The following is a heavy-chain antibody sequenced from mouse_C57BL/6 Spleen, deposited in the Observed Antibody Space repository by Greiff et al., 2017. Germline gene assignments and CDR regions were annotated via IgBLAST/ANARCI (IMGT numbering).Heavy chain of an antibody. D-gene: IGHD1-1*01. Sequence: EVQGVESGGGLVQPKGSLKLSCAASGFSFNTYAMNWVRQAPGKGLEWVARIRSKSNNYATYYADSVKDRFTISRDDSESMLYLQMNNLKTEDTAMYYCVRQVVATDAMDYWGQGTSVTVSS. J-gene: IGHJ4*01. V-gene: IGHV10-1*01. CDR2: IRSKSNNYAT. CDR1: GFSFNTYA. CDR3: VRQVVATDAMDY.